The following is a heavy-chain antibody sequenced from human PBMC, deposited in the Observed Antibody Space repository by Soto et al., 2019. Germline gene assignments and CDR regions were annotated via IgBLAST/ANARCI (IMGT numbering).Heavy chain of an antibody. CDR1: GDSISTDY. CDR3: AKNWNWGSLVH. Sequence: SETLSLTCTVSGDSISTDYLSWIRQSPEKGLKRIGFIYYGGSTNYNPSLKSRVTISVDTPKNQFSLKLSSVTAADTAVYYCAKNWNWGSLVHWGQGTLVTVSS. J-gene: IGHJ4*02. D-gene: IGHD7-27*01. V-gene: IGHV4-59*08. CDR2: IYYGGST.